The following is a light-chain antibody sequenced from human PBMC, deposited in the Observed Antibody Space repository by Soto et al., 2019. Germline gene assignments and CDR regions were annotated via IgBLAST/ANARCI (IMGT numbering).Light chain of an antibody. CDR1: SSDVGGYNY. CDR2: EVS. CDR3: SSYTSGSTTV. J-gene: IGLJ2*01. Sequence: QSALTQPASVSGSPEQSITISCTGTSSDVGGYNYVSWYQQHPGKAPKLMIYEVSNRPSGVSNRFSGSKSGNTASLTISGLQAEDEADYYCSSYTSGSTTVFGGGTQLTVL. V-gene: IGLV2-14*01.